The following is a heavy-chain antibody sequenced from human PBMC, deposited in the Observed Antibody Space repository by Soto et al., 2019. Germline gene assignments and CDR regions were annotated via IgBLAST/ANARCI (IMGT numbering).Heavy chain of an antibody. Sequence: QVQLVQSGAEVKNPGSSVRVSCKTSGFTFNVYGIHWVRQATGQGLEWMGGLIPIYDEPNYAQKFQGRVTITADKSTTTVYLELSSLRSEDTAVYFCARVRDPHLDHYGLDVWGQGTPVTVSS. CDR2: LIPIYDEP. V-gene: IGHV1-69*06. J-gene: IGHJ6*02. CDR3: ARVRDPHLDHYGLDV. CDR1: GFTFNVYG.